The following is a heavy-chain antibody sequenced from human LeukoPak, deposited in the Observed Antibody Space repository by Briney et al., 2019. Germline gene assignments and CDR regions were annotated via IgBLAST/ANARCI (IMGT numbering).Heavy chain of an antibody. CDR1: GFTFSGYW. Sequence: GSLRLSCAASGFTFSGYWMHWVRQAPEKGLVWVSRINSDGRSTSYADSVKGRFTISRDNAKNSLYLQMNSLRAEDTAVYYCVRGYCSGGSCYARAFDIWGQGTMVTVSS. CDR2: INSDGRST. J-gene: IGHJ3*02. V-gene: IGHV3-74*01. CDR3: VRGYCSGGSCYARAFDI. D-gene: IGHD2-15*01.